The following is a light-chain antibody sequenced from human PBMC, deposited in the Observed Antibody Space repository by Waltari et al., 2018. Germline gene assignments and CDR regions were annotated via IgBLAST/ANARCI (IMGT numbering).Light chain of an antibody. CDR3: HSRDASGVAGS. CDR2: DKN. J-gene: IGLJ2*01. V-gene: IGLV3-19*01. CDR1: SLRSYY. Sequence: SSELTQDPAVSVAMGQTVRITCQGDSLRSYYASWYQQRPGQAPILVIYDKNNRPSVVPDHVSGSSSHNTGSLTITGAQAEDEAAYYCHSRDASGVAGSFGGGTKLTVL.